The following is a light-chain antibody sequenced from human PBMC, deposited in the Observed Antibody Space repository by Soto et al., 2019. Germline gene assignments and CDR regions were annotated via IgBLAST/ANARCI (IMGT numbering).Light chain of an antibody. Sequence: QSALTQPASVSGSPGQSITISCSGTSSDIGAYKYVSWYQHHPGKAPKLIIYDVTNRPSGVSDRFSGSKSGNTASQTISGLQAEDEPLYYCSSHARILPAVVGGGTQLTV. CDR2: DVT. CDR1: SSDIGAYKY. V-gene: IGLV2-14*03. CDR3: SSHARILPAV. J-gene: IGLJ2*01.